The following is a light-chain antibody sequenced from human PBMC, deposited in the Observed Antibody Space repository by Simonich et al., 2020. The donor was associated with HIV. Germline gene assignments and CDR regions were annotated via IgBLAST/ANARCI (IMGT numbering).Light chain of an antibody. CDR1: QSVSSN. J-gene: IGKJ1*01. CDR2: GAS. CDR3: QQYNNWPPWT. V-gene: IGKV3-15*01. Sequence: IVMQQSPATLSVSPGERATPSSRASQSVSSNLAWYQPKPGKAPRLLIYGASTRATGIPARFSGSGSGTEFTLTISSMQSEDFAVYYCQQYNNWPPWTFGQGTKVEIK.